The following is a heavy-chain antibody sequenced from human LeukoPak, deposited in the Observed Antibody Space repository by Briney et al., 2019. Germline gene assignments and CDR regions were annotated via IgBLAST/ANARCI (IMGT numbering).Heavy chain of an antibody. J-gene: IGHJ4*02. D-gene: IGHD2-15*01. V-gene: IGHV3-53*01. Sequence: AGGSLRLSCAASGFTFSSYAMSWVRQAPGKGLEWVSVIYSDGGTLYSDSAKGRFTISRDYSKNTLYLQMRSLRADDTAVYYCARGSGGSGTFDYWGQGTLVTVSS. CDR3: ARGSGGSGTFDY. CDR1: GFTFSSYA. CDR2: IYSDGGT.